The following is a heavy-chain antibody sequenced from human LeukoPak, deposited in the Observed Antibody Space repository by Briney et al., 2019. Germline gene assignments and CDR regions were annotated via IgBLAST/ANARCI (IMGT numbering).Heavy chain of an antibody. CDR3: ARAGVGATQGVNY. V-gene: IGHV3-48*01. Sequence: GGSLRLSCAASGFTFSSYSMNWVRQAPGKGLEWVSYISSSSSTVYYADSVKGRFTISRDNAKYSLYLQMNSLRAEDTAVYYCARAGVGATQGVNYWGQGTLVTVSS. D-gene: IGHD1-26*01. CDR2: ISSSSSTV. J-gene: IGHJ4*02. CDR1: GFTFSSYS.